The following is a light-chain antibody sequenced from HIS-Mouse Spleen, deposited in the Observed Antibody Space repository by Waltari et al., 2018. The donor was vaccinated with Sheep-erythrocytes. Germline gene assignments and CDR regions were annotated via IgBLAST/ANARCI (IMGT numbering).Light chain of an antibody. CDR1: KLGDKY. CDR3: QAWDSSTWV. J-gene: IGLJ3*02. CDR2: QDS. Sequence: SYELTQPPSVSVSPGQTASITCSGDKLGDKYACWYQQKPGQSPVLVIYQDSKRHSGIQERCSGSNSGNTATLTISGTQAMDEADYYCQAWDSSTWVFGGGTKLTVL. V-gene: IGLV3-1*01.